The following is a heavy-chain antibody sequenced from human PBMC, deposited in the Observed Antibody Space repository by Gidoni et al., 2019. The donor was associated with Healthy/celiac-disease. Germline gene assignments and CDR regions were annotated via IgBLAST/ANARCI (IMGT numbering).Heavy chain of an antibody. Sequence: EVQLVESGGGLVQPGGSLRLTCAASGFTFSSYAMHWVRQAPGKGLEYVSAISSNGGSTYYANSVKGRFTISRDNSKNTLYLQMGSLRAEDMAVYYCARTSIATIAAAGDFDYWGQGTLVTVSS. J-gene: IGHJ4*02. CDR2: ISSNGGST. V-gene: IGHV3-64*01. D-gene: IGHD6-13*01. CDR1: GFTFSSYA. CDR3: ARTSIATIAAAGDFDY.